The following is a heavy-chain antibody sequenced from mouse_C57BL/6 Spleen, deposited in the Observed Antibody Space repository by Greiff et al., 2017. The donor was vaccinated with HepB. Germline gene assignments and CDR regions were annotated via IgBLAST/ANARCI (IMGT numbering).Heavy chain of an antibody. D-gene: IGHD1-1*01. Sequence: EVQLQQSGPVLVKPGASVKMSCKASGYTFTDYYMNWVKQSHGKSLEWIGVINPYNGGTSYNQKFKGKATLTVDKSSSTAYMELNSLTSEDSAVYYCARWGYGSSRFDYWGQGTTLTVSS. CDR1: GYTFTDYY. CDR2: INPYNGGT. V-gene: IGHV1-19*01. J-gene: IGHJ2*01. CDR3: ARWGYGSSRFDY.